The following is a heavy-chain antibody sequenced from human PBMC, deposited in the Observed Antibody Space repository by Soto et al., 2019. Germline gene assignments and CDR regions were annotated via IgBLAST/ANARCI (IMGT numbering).Heavy chain of an antibody. CDR1: GFTFSSYA. CDR2: ISGSGGST. CDR3: ARRGPGPYFDY. V-gene: IGHV3-23*01. Sequence: GSLRLSCAASGFTFSSYAMNWVRQAPGKGLEWVSVISGSGGSTYYADSVKGRFTISRDNSKNTLYLQMNSLRAEDTAVYYCARRGPGPYFDYWGQGTLVTVSS. J-gene: IGHJ4*02. D-gene: IGHD2-8*02.